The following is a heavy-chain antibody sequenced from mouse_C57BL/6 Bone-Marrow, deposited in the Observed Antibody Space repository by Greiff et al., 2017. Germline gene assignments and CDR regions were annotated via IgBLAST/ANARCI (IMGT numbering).Heavy chain of an antibody. J-gene: IGHJ4*01. CDR3: ARSGNIFDGYYGYAMDY. Sequence: VQLQQSGAELVRPGTSVKVSCKASGYAFTNYLIEWVQQRPGQGLEWIGVINPGSGGTNYNEKFKGKATLTADKSSSTAYMQLSSLTSEDSAVYFCARSGNIFDGYYGYAMDYWGQGTSVTVSS. V-gene: IGHV1-54*01. CDR2: INPGSGGT. CDR1: GYAFTNYL. D-gene: IGHD2-3*01.